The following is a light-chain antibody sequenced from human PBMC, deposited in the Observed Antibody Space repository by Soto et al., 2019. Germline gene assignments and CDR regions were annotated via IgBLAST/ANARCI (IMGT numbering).Light chain of an antibody. V-gene: IGKV1-13*02. CDR1: QGICTA. CDR2: DAS. Sequence: IQLAQSASTLSASVGARFTITCRASQGICTALAWYHQRPGNSPDLLVYDASNLQSGVPSRFSGSGSETDFSLTISGLQPEDFGHYYCQQFNTKPLTFGGGTRVEIK. J-gene: IGKJ4*01. CDR3: QQFNTKPLT.